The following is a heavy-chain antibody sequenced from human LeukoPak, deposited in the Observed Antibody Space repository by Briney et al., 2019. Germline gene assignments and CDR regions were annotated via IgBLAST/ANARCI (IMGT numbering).Heavy chain of an antibody. V-gene: IGHV1-18*01. CDR1: GYAFNSYD. Sequence: ASVKVSCKTSGYAFNSYDISWVRQAPGQGLEWMGWISVYKGHTSYAQRVQDRITMTTDTSTSTAYMELRGLRSDDTAVYYCARPYLQSETLAASFDPWGQGTLVIVSS. CDR3: ARPYLQSETLAASFDP. J-gene: IGHJ5*02. D-gene: IGHD1-14*01. CDR2: ISVYKGHT.